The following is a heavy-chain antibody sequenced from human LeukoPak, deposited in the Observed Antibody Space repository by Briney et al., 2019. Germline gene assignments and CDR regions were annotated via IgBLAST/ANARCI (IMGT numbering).Heavy chain of an antibody. V-gene: IGHV1-18*01. CDR1: GYTFTSYG. D-gene: IGHD1-1*01. CDR2: ISAYNGNT. Sequence: ASVEVSCKASGYTFTSYGISWVRQAPGQGLEWMGWISAYNGNTNYAQKLQGRVTMTTDTSTSTAYMELRSLRSDDTAVYYCASTGWNVDYYYYMDVWGKGTTVTVSS. CDR3: ASTGWNVDYYYYMDV. J-gene: IGHJ6*03.